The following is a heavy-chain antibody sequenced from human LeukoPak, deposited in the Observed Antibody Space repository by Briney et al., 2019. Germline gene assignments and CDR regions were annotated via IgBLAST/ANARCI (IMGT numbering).Heavy chain of an antibody. D-gene: IGHD5-18*01. V-gene: IGHV4-34*01. CDR1: GGSFSGYY. J-gene: IGHJ4*02. Sequence: SETLSLTCAVYGGSFSGYYWSWIRQPPGKGLEWIGEIYHSGSTNYNPSLKSRVTISVDTSKNQFSLKLSSVTAADTAVYYCARVASGYSYGYHYWGQGTLVTVSS. CDR2: IYHSGST. CDR3: ARVASGYSYGYHY.